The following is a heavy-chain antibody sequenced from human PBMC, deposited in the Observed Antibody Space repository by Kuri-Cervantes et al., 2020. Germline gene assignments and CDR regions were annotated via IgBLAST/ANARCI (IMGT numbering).Heavy chain of an antibody. J-gene: IGHJ4*02. CDR2: IYYSGST. D-gene: IGHD1-26*01. CDR3: ARDLRGGSYFDY. V-gene: IGHV4-61*01. Sequence: SETLSLTCTVSGGSVSSGSYYWSWIRQPPGKGLEWIGYIYYSGSTSYNPSLKSRVTISVDTSKNQFSLKLSSVTAADTAVYYCARDLRGGSYFDYWGQGTLVTVSS. CDR1: GGSVSSGSYY.